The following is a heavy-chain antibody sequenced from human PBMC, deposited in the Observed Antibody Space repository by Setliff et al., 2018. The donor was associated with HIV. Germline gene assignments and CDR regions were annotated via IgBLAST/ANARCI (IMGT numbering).Heavy chain of an antibody. Sequence: ETLSLTCAASGGSISSNWWSWVRQAPGRGLEWVSSISIGSGGAIDYADSVQGRFTISRDNSKNSLYLQMNGLRVEDTGVYYCARDNLYYNLYDGSPVYGMDVWGQGTTVTVSS. CDR2: ISIGSGGAI. J-gene: IGHJ6*02. CDR1: GGSISSNW. D-gene: IGHD3-3*01. CDR3: ARDNLYYNLYDGSPVYGMDV. V-gene: IGHV3-21*01.